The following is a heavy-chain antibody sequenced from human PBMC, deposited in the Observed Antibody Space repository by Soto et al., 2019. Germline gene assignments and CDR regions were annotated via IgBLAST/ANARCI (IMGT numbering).Heavy chain of an antibody. CDR1: GFIFSMYW. J-gene: IGHJ4*02. CDR2: ITDDGSTT. V-gene: IGHV3-74*01. Sequence: VGSLRLSFETSGFIFSMYWMHWVRQVPGKGPQWVARITDDGSTTYYAASVEGRFTISRDNAKNALYLQMTSLRADDTAVYYCTRGPRPTSIGTGAFWGQGTLVTVSS. CDR3: TRGPRPTSIGTGAF. D-gene: IGHD3-10*01.